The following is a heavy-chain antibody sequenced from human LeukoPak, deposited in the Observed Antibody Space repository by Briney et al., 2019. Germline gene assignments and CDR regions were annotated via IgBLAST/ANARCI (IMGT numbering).Heavy chain of an antibody. J-gene: IGHJ4*02. CDR2: IWYDGSKK. D-gene: IGHD1-26*01. CDR1: GLPFNSYG. CDR3: ATSSGGSDHDYFDY. V-gene: IGHV3-33*01. Sequence: PGGSLRLSCAVAGLPFNSYGMHWVRQAPGKGLEGVAVIWYDGSKKYYADSVKGRFTISRDNSKNILYLQMSSLSAEDTAVYYCATSSGGSDHDYFDYWGQGTLVTVSS.